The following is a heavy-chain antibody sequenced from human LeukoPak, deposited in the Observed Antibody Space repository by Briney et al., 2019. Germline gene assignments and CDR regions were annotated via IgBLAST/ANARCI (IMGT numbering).Heavy chain of an antibody. V-gene: IGHV3-30*19. CDR1: GFTFSNHG. D-gene: IGHD3-10*01. Sequence: GGSLRLSCEASGFTFSNHGMHWVRQAPGKGLEWVAVISYDGSNKYYADSVKGRFTISRDNSKNTLYLQMNSLRAEDTAVYYCARDGLLWFGDYTGFDYWGQGTLVTVSS. CDR2: ISYDGSNK. J-gene: IGHJ4*02. CDR3: ARDGLLWFGDYTGFDY.